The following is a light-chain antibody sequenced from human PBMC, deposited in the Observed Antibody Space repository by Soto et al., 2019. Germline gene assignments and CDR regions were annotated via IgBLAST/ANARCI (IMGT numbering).Light chain of an antibody. CDR3: QKYNNAPWT. Sequence: DIQITQSPSSLSASVGDRVIITCRASQGISNYLAWYQQKPGKVPKLLIYAASTLQSGVPSRFSGSGSGTDFTLTISSLQPEDVATYYCQKYNNAPWTFGQGTNVEIK. CDR1: QGISNY. J-gene: IGKJ1*01. V-gene: IGKV1-27*01. CDR2: AAS.